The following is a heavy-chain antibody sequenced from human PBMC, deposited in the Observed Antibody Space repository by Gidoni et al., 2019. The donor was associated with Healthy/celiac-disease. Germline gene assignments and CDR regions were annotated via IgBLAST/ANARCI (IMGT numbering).Heavy chain of an antibody. Sequence: EVQLLESGGGLVQPGGSLRLSCAASGFTFSRYAMSWVRQAPGKGLEWVSAISGSGGSTYYADSVKGRFTISRDNSKNTLYLQMNSLRAEDTAVYYCAKVDVFAEYYYGMDVWGQGTTVTVSS. CDR1: GFTFSRYA. D-gene: IGHD2-21*01. V-gene: IGHV3-23*01. J-gene: IGHJ6*02. CDR2: ISGSGGST. CDR3: AKVDVFAEYYYGMDV.